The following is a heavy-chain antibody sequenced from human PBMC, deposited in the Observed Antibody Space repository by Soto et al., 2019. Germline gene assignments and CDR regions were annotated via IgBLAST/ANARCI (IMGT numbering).Heavy chain of an antibody. V-gene: IGHV5-51*01. CDR1: GYSFSNFW. CDR3: ASSVLVTSTMNYFDL. J-gene: IGHJ4*02. Sequence: GESLKISCQASGYSFSNFWIAWVRQMPGEGLEWLGIIYPDDSDTRYSPSFLGQVTISADKSIKTAYLQWSSLKASDTAIYFCASSVLVTSTMNYFDLWGQGTLVTVSS. D-gene: IGHD2-8*02. CDR2: IYPDDSDT.